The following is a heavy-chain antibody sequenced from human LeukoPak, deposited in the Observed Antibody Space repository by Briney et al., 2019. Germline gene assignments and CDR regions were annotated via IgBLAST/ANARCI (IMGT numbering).Heavy chain of an antibody. D-gene: IGHD6-19*01. Sequence: SETLSLTCTVSGGSIRSYYWSWIRQPPGKGLEWIGYIYYSGSTNYNPSLKSRVTISVDTSKNQFSLKLSSVTAADTAVYYCASSSGWNDYWGQGTLVTVSS. CDR1: GGSIRSYY. J-gene: IGHJ4*02. CDR2: IYYSGST. CDR3: ASSSGWNDY. V-gene: IGHV4-59*01.